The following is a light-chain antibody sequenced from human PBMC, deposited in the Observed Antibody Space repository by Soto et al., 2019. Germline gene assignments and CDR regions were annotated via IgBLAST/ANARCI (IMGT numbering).Light chain of an antibody. J-gene: IGLJ2*01. CDR3: QVWDLNSGHREV. CDR2: YDT. V-gene: IGLV3-21*04. Sequence: SYERTQPPSVAVAPGETARISCGGNNIGSKSLFWYQQKAGQAPLLVIYYDTNRPSGIPARFSGSNSGNTATLTISGVEVGDEADDYGQVWDLNSGHREVFGGGTKLTGL. CDR1: NIGSKS.